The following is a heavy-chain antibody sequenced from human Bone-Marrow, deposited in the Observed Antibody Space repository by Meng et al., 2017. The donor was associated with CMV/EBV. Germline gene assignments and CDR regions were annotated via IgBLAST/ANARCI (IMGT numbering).Heavy chain of an antibody. CDR3: AADRYDQDYYYYGMDV. CDR2: IIPILGIA. J-gene: IGHJ6*02. D-gene: IGHD1-1*01. CDR1: GGTFSSYT. Sequence: SVKVSCKASGGTFSSYTISWVRQAPGQGLEWMGRIIPILGIANYAQKFQGRVTITADKSTSTAYMELSSLRSEDTAVYYCAADRYDQDYYYYGMDVWGQGTTVTVSS. V-gene: IGHV1-69*02.